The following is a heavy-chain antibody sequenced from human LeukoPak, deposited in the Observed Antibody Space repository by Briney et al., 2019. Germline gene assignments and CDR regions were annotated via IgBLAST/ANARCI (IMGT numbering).Heavy chain of an antibody. J-gene: IGHJ5*02. V-gene: IGHV3-30-3*01. Sequence: GGSLRLSCAASGFTFSSYAMHWVRQAPGRGLEWVAVISYDGSNKYYADSVKGRFTISRDNSKNTLYLQMNSLRAEDTAVYYCARTKYCSSTSCNWFDPWGQGTLVTVSS. CDR2: ISYDGSNK. D-gene: IGHD2-2*01. CDR3: ARTKYCSSTSCNWFDP. CDR1: GFTFSSYA.